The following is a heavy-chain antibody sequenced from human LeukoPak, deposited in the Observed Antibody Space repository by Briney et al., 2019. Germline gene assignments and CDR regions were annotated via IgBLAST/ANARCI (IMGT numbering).Heavy chain of an antibody. J-gene: IGHJ5*02. Sequence: PGGSLRLSCTASGFTFGDYAMSWFRQAPGKGLEWVGFIRSKAYGGTTEYAASVKGRFTISRDDSKSIAYLQMNSLKTEDTAVYYCTMSRGYGRFFNWFDPWGQGTLVTVSS. D-gene: IGHD3-3*01. CDR3: TMSRGYGRFFNWFDP. CDR1: GFTFGDYA. V-gene: IGHV3-49*03. CDR2: IRSKAYGGTT.